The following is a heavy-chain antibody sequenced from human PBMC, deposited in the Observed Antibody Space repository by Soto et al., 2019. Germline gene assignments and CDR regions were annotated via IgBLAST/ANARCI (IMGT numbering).Heavy chain of an antibody. CDR1: GGSINYGGFY. CDR3: ARMGLHLGELSRNWFDP. Sequence: QVQLQESGPGLVKASQTLSLTCRLFGGSINYGGFYWNWIRQSPGRGREWVGYVYSRGRTHYNPSLKSRLNISLDTSNNLLSLRLTSVTAADTAVYYCARMGLHLGELSRNWFDPWGRGTLVTVSS. CDR2: VYSRGRT. J-gene: IGHJ5*02. V-gene: IGHV4-31*03. D-gene: IGHD3-16*02.